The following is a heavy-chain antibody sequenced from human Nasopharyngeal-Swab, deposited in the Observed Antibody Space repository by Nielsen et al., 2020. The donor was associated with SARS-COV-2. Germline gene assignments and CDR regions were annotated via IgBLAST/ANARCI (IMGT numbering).Heavy chain of an antibody. CDR2: IYPGDSDT. Sequence: GEAMKISWKGSGNSFTSYCNGWGRQMRGKGLEWMGIIYPGDSDTRYSPSFQGQVTISADKSISTAYLQWSSLKASDTAMYYCARLGVVHGNFDYWGQGTLVTVSS. CDR3: ARLGVVHGNFDY. J-gene: IGHJ4*02. V-gene: IGHV5-51*01. CDR1: GNSFTSYC. D-gene: IGHD3-3*01.